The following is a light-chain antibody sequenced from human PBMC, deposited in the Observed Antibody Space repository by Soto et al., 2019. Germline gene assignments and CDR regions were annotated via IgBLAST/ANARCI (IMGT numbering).Light chain of an antibody. V-gene: IGKV3-11*01. CDR1: QSVGNY. J-gene: IGKJ5*01. Sequence: EIVLTQSPATLSLSPGERATLSCRASQSVGNYLAWYQQRPGQAPRLLIYDASNRATGIPARFSGSGSGTDFTLTISSLEPEDCAVYYWQQRGDGPPGATFGQGTRLEIK. CDR3: QQRGDGPPGAT. CDR2: DAS.